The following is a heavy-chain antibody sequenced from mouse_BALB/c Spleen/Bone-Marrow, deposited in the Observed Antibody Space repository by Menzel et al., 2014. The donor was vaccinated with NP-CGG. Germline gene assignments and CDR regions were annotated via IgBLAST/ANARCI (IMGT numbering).Heavy chain of an antibody. D-gene: IGHD3-2*01. CDR3: ACSGDRSGYGFAY. J-gene: IGHJ3*01. CDR2: IYPRDGSS. CDR1: GYTFTSYD. V-gene: IGHV1S33*01. Sequence: SGPELVKPGALVKISCKASGYTFTSYDINWVKQRPGQGLEWIGWIYPRDGSSKYNEKFKGKATLTADKSSSTAYMQLSSLTSENSAVYFCACSGDRSGYGFAYWGQGTLVTVSA.